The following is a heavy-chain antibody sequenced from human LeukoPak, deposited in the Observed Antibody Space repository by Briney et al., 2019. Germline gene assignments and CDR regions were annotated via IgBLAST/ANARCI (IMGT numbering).Heavy chain of an antibody. CDR2: IKKDGSEK. D-gene: IGHD1-26*01. V-gene: IGHV3-7*01. J-gene: IGHJ4*02. Sequence: GGSLRLSCAASGFTFSSYWMSWVRQAPGKGLEWVANIKKDGSEKYYVDSVKGRFTISRDSAKTSLYLQMNSLRPEDTAVYYCAKDSVRKTIVGPTTRGVNDYWGQGTLVTVSS. CDR3: AKDSVRKTIVGPTTRGVNDY. CDR1: GFTFSSYW.